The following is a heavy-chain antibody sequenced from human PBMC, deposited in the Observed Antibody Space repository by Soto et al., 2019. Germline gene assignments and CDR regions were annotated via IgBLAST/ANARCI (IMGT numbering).Heavy chain of an antibody. V-gene: IGHV3-23*01. J-gene: IGHJ4*02. D-gene: IGHD3-10*01. CDR2: IGGSGGDT. CDR3: ARRSWRGRFDY. CDR1: GFTFSSYA. Sequence: GGSLRLSCAATGFTFSSYAMSWVRQAPGKGLEWVSGIGGSGGDTYYEDSVKGRFTVSRDNAENTLYLQLNSLRVEDTAIYYCARRSWRGRFDYWGKGILVTVSS.